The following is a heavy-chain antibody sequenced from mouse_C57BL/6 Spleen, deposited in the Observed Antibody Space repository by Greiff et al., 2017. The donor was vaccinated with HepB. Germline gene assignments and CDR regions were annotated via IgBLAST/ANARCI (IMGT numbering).Heavy chain of an antibody. J-gene: IGHJ2*01. D-gene: IGHD2-5*01. CDR2: IRNKANGYTT. Sequence: EVQLVESGGGLVQPGGSLSLSCAASGFTFTDYYMSWVRQPPGKALEWLGFIRNKANGYTTEYSASVKGRFTISRDNSQSILYLQMNALRAEDSATYYCARYISYSNFFDYWGQGTTLTVSS. CDR3: ARYISYSNFFDY. V-gene: IGHV7-3*01. CDR1: GFTFTDYY.